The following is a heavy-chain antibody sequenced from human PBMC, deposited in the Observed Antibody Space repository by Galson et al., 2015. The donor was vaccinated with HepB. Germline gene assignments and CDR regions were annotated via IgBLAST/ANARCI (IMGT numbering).Heavy chain of an antibody. CDR1: GFTFSSYA. D-gene: IGHD3-10*01. J-gene: IGHJ3*02. CDR2: ISGSGGST. V-gene: IGHV3-23*01. Sequence: SLRLSCAASGFTFSSYAMSWVRQAPGKGLEWVSAISGSGGSTYYADSVKGRFTISRDNSKNTLYLQMNSLRAEDTAVYYCAKKLLWFGELLGDAFDIWGQGTMVTVSS. CDR3: AKKLLWFGELLGDAFDI.